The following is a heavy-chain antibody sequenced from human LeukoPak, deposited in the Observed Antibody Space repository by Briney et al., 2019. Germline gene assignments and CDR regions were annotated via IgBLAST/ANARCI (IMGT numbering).Heavy chain of an antibody. V-gene: IGHV3-74*01. CDR2: INSDGSST. J-gene: IGHJ3*02. CDR3: ARPRGIAARNDAFDI. Sequence: GGSLRLSCAASGFTFSSYWVHWVRQAPGKGLVWVSRINSDGSSTSYADSVKGRFTISRDNAKNTLYLQMNSLRAEDTAVYYCARPRGIAARNDAFDIWGQGTMVTVSS. D-gene: IGHD6-6*01. CDR1: GFTFSSYW.